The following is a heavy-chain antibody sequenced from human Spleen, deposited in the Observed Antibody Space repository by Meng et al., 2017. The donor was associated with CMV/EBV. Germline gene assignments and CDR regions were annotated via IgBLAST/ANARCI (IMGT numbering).Heavy chain of an antibody. CDR1: GSISSGGYY. D-gene: IGHD5-18*01. CDR3: ARVGLGSYGYEGWLDP. V-gene: IGHV4-31*02. Sequence: GSISSGGYYWSWIRQHPGKGLEWIGYIYYSGSTYYNPSLKSRVTISVDTSKNQFSLKLSSVTAADTAVYYCARVGLGSYGYEGWLDPWGQGTLVTVSS. CDR2: IYYSGST. J-gene: IGHJ5*02.